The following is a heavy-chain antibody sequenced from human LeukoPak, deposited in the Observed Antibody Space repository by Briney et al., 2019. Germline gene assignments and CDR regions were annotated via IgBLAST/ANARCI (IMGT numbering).Heavy chain of an antibody. Sequence: KTSETLSLTCTVSGASISSYYWSWIRQPAGKGLEWIGRIFPGGSTNYNPSLERRVTMSVDRTENQFSLNLRSVTTADTAVYYCARSPTLDVNDWDYYFDYWGQGNLVTVSS. CDR1: GASISSYY. CDR2: IFPGGST. D-gene: IGHD3-9*01. J-gene: IGHJ4*02. CDR3: ARSPTLDVNDWDYYFDY. V-gene: IGHV4-4*07.